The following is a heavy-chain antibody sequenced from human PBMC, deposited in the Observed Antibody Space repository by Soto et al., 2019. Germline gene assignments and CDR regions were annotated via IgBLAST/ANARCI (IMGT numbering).Heavy chain of an antibody. D-gene: IGHD3-3*01. V-gene: IGHV1-69*12. CDR2: IVPMFGTA. CDR3: ARDGDPRSALWRGPLGGGWFDP. J-gene: IGHJ5*02. CDR1: GGTFGTSA. Sequence: QVQLVQSGAEVKKPGSSVKVSCKASGGTFGTSAITWVRQAPGQGLEWMGGIVPMFGTANHAQKFQGRVTITADESTTTAYMEPSSLRSEDTAVYFCARDGDPRSALWRGPLGGGWFDPWGQGTLVTVSS.